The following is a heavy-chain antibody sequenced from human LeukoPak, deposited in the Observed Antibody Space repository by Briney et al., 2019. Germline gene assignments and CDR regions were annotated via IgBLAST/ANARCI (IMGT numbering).Heavy chain of an antibody. D-gene: IGHD2-15*01. CDR2: IYYTGST. J-gene: IGHJ3*02. CDR1: GGSISSGNSY. CDR3: AVGYCSGGSCSHAFDI. V-gene: IGHV4-31*03. Sequence: PSETLSLTCSVSGGSISSGNSYWTWIRQRPGKGLEWIGYIYYTGSTYYNPSLKSRLTISVDTSKNQFSLKLSSVTAADTAVYYCAVGYCSGGSCSHAFDIWGQGTMVTVSS.